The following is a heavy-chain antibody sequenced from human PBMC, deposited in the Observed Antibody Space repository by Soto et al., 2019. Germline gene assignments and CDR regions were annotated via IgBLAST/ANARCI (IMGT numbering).Heavy chain of an antibody. V-gene: IGHV1-8*01. CDR1: GYTFTIYD. CDR2: MNPNSGNT. Sequence: ASVKVSCKASGYTFTIYDINWVRQATGQGLEWMGWMNPNSGNTGYAQKFQGRVTMTRNTSISTAYMELSSLRSEDTAVYYCARAGPRSGYYYYYMDVWGKGTTVTVSS. J-gene: IGHJ6*03. CDR3: ARAGPRSGYYYYYMDV.